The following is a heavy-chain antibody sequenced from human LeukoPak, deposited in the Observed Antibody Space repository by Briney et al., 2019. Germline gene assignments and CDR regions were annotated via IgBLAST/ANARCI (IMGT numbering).Heavy chain of an antibody. CDR1: GFTFSSYA. CDR3: ARPPTASIVVVKADAFDI. D-gene: IGHD3-22*01. J-gene: IGHJ3*02. CDR2: ISYDGSNK. Sequence: GGSLRLSCAASGFTFSSYAMHWVRQAPGKGLEWVAVISYDGSNKYYADSVEGRFTISRDNSKNTLYLQMNSLRAEDTAVYYCARPPTASIVVVKADAFDIWGQGTMVTVSS. V-gene: IGHV3-30-3*01.